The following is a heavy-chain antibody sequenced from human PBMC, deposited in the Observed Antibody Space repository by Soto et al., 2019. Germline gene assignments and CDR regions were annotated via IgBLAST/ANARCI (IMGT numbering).Heavy chain of an antibody. D-gene: IGHD2-15*01. Sequence: EVQLLESGGGLVQPGGSLRLSCAASGFTFSNYGMSWVRQAPGNGLEWVSSVNNGGSRTYKADSVKGRFTISRDNSRNTLYLQMNALRAEDTAVYYCARYCAGGSLCYMGVWGKGTTVTVSS. CDR2: VNNGGSRT. CDR1: GFTFSNYG. V-gene: IGHV3-23*03. CDR3: ARYCAGGSLCYMGV. J-gene: IGHJ6*03.